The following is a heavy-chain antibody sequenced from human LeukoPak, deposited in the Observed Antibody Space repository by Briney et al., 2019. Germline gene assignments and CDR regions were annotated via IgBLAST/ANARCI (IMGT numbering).Heavy chain of an antibody. CDR3: ARTLTTATWDY. J-gene: IGHJ4*02. D-gene: IGHD4-17*01. CDR1: GYTXTEYY. Sequence: ASVKVSCKASGYTXTEYYLNWMRQAPGQGLESMGWISPYSGATHYAQIFQGRVTMTRDTSISTAYMEVSSLRSDDSAVYFCARTLTTATWDYWGQGTLVTVSS. V-gene: IGHV1-2*02. CDR2: ISPYSGAT.